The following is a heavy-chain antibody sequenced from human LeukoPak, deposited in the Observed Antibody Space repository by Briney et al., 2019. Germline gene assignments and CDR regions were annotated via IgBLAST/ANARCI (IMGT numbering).Heavy chain of an antibody. D-gene: IGHD5-18*01. CDR3: ARAVTAMGEYWFDP. CDR1: GFTVSSNY. Sequence: PGGSLRLSCAASGFTVSSNYMSWGRQAPGKGLECVSVIYSGGSTYYADSVKGRFTISRDNSKNTLYLQKHSLRAEDTAVYYCARAVTAMGEYWFDPWGQGTLVTVSS. V-gene: IGHV3-66*01. J-gene: IGHJ5*02. CDR2: IYSGGST.